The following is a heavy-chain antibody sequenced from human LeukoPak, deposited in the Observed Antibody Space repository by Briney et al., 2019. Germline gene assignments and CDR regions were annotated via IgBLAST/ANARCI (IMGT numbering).Heavy chain of an antibody. CDR3: AKDRYLYYYGSGTAADWFDP. CDR2: ISGSGGST. J-gene: IGHJ5*02. D-gene: IGHD3-10*01. Sequence: GGSLRLSCAASGFTFSSYAMSWVRQAPGKGLEWDSAISGSGGSTYYADSVKGRFTISRDNSKNTLYLQMNSLRAEDTAVYYCAKDRYLYYYGSGTAADWFDPWGQGTLVTVSS. CDR1: GFTFSSYA. V-gene: IGHV3-23*01.